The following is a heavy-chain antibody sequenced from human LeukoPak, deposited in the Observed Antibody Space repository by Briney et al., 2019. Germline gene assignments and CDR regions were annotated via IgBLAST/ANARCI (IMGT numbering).Heavy chain of an antibody. Sequence: GGSLRLSCAASGFKFDEYGMHWVRQAPGKGLEWVSGISWNNGDIGYADSVKGRFTISRDNAKNFLFLQMNSLRPEDTALYYCVKDLKAGGILTDWGQGTLVTVSS. CDR2: ISWNNGDI. D-gene: IGHD3-9*01. J-gene: IGHJ4*02. CDR1: GFKFDEYG. V-gene: IGHV3-9*01. CDR3: VKDLKAGGILTD.